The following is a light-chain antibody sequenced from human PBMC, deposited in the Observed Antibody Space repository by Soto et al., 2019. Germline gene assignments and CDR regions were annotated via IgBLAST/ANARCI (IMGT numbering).Light chain of an antibody. Sequence: EFVLPQSPGTLSLSPWERATLSGRASQSVSSYLAWYQQKPGQAPRLLIYDASNRATGIPARFSGSGSGTDFTLTISSLEPEDFAVYYCQQRSNWFTFGGGTKVDIK. CDR3: QQRSNWFT. CDR1: QSVSSY. V-gene: IGKV3-11*01. CDR2: DAS. J-gene: IGKJ4*01.